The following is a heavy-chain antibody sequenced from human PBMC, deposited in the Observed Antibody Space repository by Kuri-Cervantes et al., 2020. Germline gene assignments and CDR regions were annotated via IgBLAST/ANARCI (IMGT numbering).Heavy chain of an antibody. CDR1: GFTFDDYA. V-gene: IGHV3-30*18. Sequence: GESLKISCAASGFTFDDYAMHWVRQAPGKGLEWVAVISYDGSNKYYADSVKGRFTISRDNSKNTLYLQMNSLRAEDTAVYYCAKDRGQWLPYYYGMDVWGQGTTVTVSS. J-gene: IGHJ6*02. CDR3: AKDRGQWLPYYYGMDV. CDR2: ISYDGSNK. D-gene: IGHD6-19*01.